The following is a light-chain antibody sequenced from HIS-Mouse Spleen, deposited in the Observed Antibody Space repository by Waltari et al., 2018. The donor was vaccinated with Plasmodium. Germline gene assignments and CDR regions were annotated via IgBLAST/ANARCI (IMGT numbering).Light chain of an antibody. CDR2: EVS. J-gene: IGLJ1*01. V-gene: IGLV2-8*01. CDR3: SSYAGSNNYV. CDR1: SSDVGGYNY. Sequence: QSALTQPPSASGSPGQSVTISCTGTSSDVGGYNYVSWYQQHPGKAPKHMIYEVSKLPSGVPGRFSGSKSGNTASLTVSGLQAEDEADYYCSSYAGSNNYVFGTGTKVTVL.